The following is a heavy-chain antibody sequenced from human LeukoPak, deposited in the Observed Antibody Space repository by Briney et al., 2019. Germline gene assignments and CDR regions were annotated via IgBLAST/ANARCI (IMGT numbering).Heavy chain of an antibody. CDR2: ISAGNGNT. CDR1: GYTFTSYA. V-gene: IGHV1-3*01. CDR3: ARDSGSGNNDY. Sequence: ASVKVSCKASGYTFTSYAIHWVRQAPGQRLEWMGWISAGNGNTKYSQNLQGRVTFISNTSATTAFMELSSLRSEDAAVHYCARDSGSGNNDYWGQGTLVTVSS. J-gene: IGHJ4*02. D-gene: IGHD1-26*01.